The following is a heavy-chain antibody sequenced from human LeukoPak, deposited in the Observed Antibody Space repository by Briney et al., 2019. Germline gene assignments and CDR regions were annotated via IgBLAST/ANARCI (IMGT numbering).Heavy chain of an antibody. CDR2: IHSSGST. CDR3: ARDRYYYDSSGYKYMDV. CDR1: GVSITSYY. V-gene: IGHV4-4*07. Sequence: PSETLFLTCTVSGVSITSYYWTWIRQPAGKGLEWIGRIHSSGSTNYNPSLKSRVTMSVDTSKNQFSLKLNSVTAADTAVYYCARDRYYYDSSGYKYMDVWGKGTTVTVSS. J-gene: IGHJ6*03. D-gene: IGHD3-22*01.